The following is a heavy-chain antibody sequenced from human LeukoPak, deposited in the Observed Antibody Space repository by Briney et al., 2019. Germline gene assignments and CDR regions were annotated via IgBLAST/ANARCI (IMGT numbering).Heavy chain of an antibody. V-gene: IGHV4-4*02. D-gene: IGHD1-26*01. CDR3: AASGSYSPGYFYFDY. J-gene: IGHJ4*02. CDR1: GGSISSSNW. Sequence: SETLSLTCAVSGGSISSSNWWSWVRQPPGKGLEWIGEIYHSGSTNYNPSLKSRVTISVDKSKNQFSLKLSSVTAADTAVYYCAASGSYSPGYFYFDYWGQGTLVTVSS. CDR2: IYHSGST.